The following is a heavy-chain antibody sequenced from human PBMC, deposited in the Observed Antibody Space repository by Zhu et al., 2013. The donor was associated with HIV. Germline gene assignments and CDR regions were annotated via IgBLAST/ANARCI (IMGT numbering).Heavy chain of an antibody. CDR2: IMPISGTP. J-gene: IGHJ5*02. CDR3: AREGTYGDRYNFFDR. D-gene: IGHD4-17*01. CDR1: GGTFGSSG. Sequence: QVQLLSSGAQVKKPGSSMKVSCNTFGGTFGSSGLSWVRQAPGQGLEWMGRIMPISGTPQYAQIFQGRISIEAVESTATASMELKNLRSEDSAVYYCAREGTYGDRYNFFDRWGQETLIIVSS. V-gene: IGHV1-69*18.